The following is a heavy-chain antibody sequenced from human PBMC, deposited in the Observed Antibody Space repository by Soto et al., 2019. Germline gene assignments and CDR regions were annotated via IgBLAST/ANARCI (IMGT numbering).Heavy chain of an antibody. V-gene: IGHV5-51*01. J-gene: IGHJ6*02. Sequence: PGESLKISCKGSGYSFTSYWIGWVRQMPGKVLEWMGIIYPGDSDTRYSPSFQGQVTISADKSISTAYLQWSSLKAADTAMDYCARHRGEAAVGGWYYSYGMDVWGQGSTVSVSS. CDR3: ARHRGEAAVGGWYYSYGMDV. CDR2: IYPGDSDT. CDR1: GYSFTSYW. D-gene: IGHD3-16*01.